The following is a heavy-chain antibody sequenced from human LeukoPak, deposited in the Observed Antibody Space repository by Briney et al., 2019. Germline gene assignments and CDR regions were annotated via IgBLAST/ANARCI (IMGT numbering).Heavy chain of an antibody. CDR1: GFTFSSYA. Sequence: GRSLRLSCAASGFTFSSYAMHWVRQAPGKGLEWVAVISYDGSNKYYADSVKGRFTISRDNSKSTLYLQMNSLRAEDTAVYYCARVTIPWAYYYYCGMDVWGQGTTVTVSS. J-gene: IGHJ6*02. D-gene: IGHD3-16*01. V-gene: IGHV3-30-3*01. CDR2: ISYDGSNK. CDR3: ARVTIPWAYYYYCGMDV.